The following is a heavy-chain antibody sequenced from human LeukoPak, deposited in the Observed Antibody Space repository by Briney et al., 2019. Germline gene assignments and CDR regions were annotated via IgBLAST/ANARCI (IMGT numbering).Heavy chain of an antibody. Sequence: GGSLRLSCAASGFTFSSYDMHWVRQATGKGLEWVSAIGTAGDTYYPGSVKGRFTISRENAKNSLYLQMNSLRAGDTAVYYCARAYTYYDTLPWPRDWYFDLWGRGTLVTVSS. V-gene: IGHV3-13*01. CDR1: GFTFSSYD. D-gene: IGHD3-22*01. CDR3: ARAYTYYDTLPWPRDWYFDL. J-gene: IGHJ2*01. CDR2: IGTAGDT.